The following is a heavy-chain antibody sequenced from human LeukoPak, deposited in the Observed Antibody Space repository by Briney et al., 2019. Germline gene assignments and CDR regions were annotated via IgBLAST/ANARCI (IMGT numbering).Heavy chain of an antibody. Sequence: ASVKVSCKASGYTFTSYGISWVRQAPGQGLEWMRWISAYNGNTNYAQKLQGRVTMTTDTSTSTAYMELRSLRSDDTAVYYCARDHGDYDSSGYYSRYFQHWGQGTLVTVSS. CDR2: ISAYNGNT. J-gene: IGHJ1*01. CDR3: ARDHGDYDSSGYYSRYFQH. CDR1: GYTFTSYG. V-gene: IGHV1-18*01. D-gene: IGHD3-22*01.